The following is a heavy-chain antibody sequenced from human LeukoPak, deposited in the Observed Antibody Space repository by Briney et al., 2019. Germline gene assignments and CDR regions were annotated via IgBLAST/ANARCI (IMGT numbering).Heavy chain of an antibody. J-gene: IGHJ5*02. CDR1: GFSLSSFG. D-gene: IGHD3-10*01. CDR3: ATDRPYITSWYGCSTP. V-gene: IGHV3-23*01. Sequence: GGTLRLSCAASGFSLSSFGMTWVRQAPGKGLEWVSTLSDGGGGAYYADSVKGRFTISRDNSRNTLYLQMHSLRVEDTAIYYCATDRPYITSWYGCSTPWGQGTLVTVSS. CDR2: LSDGGGGA.